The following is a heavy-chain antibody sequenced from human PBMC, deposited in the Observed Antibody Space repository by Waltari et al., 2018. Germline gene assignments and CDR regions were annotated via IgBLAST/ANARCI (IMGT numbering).Heavy chain of an antibody. CDR2: VHGTGKT. D-gene: IGHD2-15*01. V-gene: IGHV4-4*02. CDR1: GDSVSSTYW. J-gene: IGHJ4*02. Sequence: QLQLQESGPGLLKPSGTRYLTCAVSGDSVSSTYWWSWVRQSPKKGLEWIGQVHGTGKTNYNPSFASRVTISLDTYNNQFSLKMTSATAADTAVYYCARDRGRGLYLDSWGPGILVTVSP. CDR3: ARDRGRGLYLDS.